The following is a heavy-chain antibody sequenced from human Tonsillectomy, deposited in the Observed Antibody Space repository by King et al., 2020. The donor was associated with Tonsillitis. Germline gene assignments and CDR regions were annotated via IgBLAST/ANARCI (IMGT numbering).Heavy chain of an antibody. J-gene: IGHJ5*02. Sequence: QLVQSGAVVRKPGQSSRISCKASGHTFNNLWVAWVRQMAGKGLEYMGIISLGAADTRYSPSFQGQVTISADRTIRTSYLQWTSLKASDSAMYYCATMTGAGGFDTWGRGTQVTVSS. CDR1: GHTFNNLW. V-gene: IGHV5-51*03. D-gene: IGHD6-19*01. CDR3: ATMTGAGGFDT. CDR2: ISLGAADT.